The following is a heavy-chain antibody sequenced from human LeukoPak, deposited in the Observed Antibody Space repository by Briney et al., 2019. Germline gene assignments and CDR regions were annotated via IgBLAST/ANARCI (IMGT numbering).Heavy chain of an antibody. Sequence: GGSLRLSCAASGFTFSSYGMHWVRQAPGKGLEWVAFIRYDGTNKYYADSEKGRFTISRDNSKNTLYLQMNSLRAEDTAVYYCAKDGDIVVVPAAYYFDYWGQGTLVTVSS. CDR1: GFTFSSYG. CDR2: IRYDGTNK. V-gene: IGHV3-30*02. J-gene: IGHJ4*02. CDR3: AKDGDIVVVPAAYYFDY. D-gene: IGHD2-2*01.